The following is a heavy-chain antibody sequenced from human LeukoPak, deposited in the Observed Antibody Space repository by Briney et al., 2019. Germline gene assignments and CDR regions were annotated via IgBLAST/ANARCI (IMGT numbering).Heavy chain of an antibody. Sequence: GGSLRLSCAASGFTFSSYWMSWVRQAPGRGLEWVANIKQDGSEKYYVDSAKGRFTISRDNAKNSLYLQMNSLRAEDTAVYYCARFNGAVAGSNWFDPWGQGTLVTVSS. V-gene: IGHV3-7*01. J-gene: IGHJ5*02. CDR2: IKQDGSEK. CDR1: GFTFSSYW. CDR3: ARFNGAVAGSNWFDP. D-gene: IGHD6-19*01.